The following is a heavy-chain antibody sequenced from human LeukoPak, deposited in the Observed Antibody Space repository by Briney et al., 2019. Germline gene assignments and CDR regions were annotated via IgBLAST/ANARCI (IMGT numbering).Heavy chain of an antibody. J-gene: IGHJ6*02. V-gene: IGHV4-34*01. CDR2: INHSGST. CDR3: ARLGSSSWYGAYYYYGMDV. Sequence: SETLSLTCAVYGGSFSGYYWSWIRQPPGKGLEWIGEINHSGSTNYNPSLKSRVTISVDTSKNQFSLKLSSVTAADTAVYYCARLGSSSWYGAYYYYGMDVWGQGTTVTVSS. D-gene: IGHD6-13*01. CDR1: GGSFSGYY.